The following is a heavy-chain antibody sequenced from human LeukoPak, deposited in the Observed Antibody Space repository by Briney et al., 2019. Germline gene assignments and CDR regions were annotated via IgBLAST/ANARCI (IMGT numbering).Heavy chain of an antibody. CDR3: AREYYYDSSGYYYRNSYYYYGMDV. D-gene: IGHD3-22*01. J-gene: IGHJ6*02. Sequence: SETLSLTCTVSGGSISSSSYYWGWIRQPPGKGLEWIGCIYYSGSTYYNPSLKSRVTISVDTSKNQFSLKLSSVTAADTAVYYCAREYYYDSSGYYYRNSYYYYGMDVWGQGTTVTVSS. CDR2: IYYSGST. V-gene: IGHV4-39*01. CDR1: GGSISSSSYY.